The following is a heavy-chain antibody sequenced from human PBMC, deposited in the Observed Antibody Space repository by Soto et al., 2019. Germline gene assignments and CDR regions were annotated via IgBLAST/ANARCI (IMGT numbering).Heavy chain of an antibody. CDR2: IYYSGST. CDR1: GGSVSSGDYF. CDR3: ARSPNYYYYGFDV. J-gene: IGHJ6*02. V-gene: IGHV4-61*08. Sequence: PSETLSLTCTVSGGSVSSGDYFWSWLRQSPGKRLEWIAYIYYSGSTNYNPSLKSRATISVDTSKSQVSLTLTSMTAADAALYYCARSPNYYYYGFDVCGQGPAVTVSS. D-gene: IGHD3-10*01.